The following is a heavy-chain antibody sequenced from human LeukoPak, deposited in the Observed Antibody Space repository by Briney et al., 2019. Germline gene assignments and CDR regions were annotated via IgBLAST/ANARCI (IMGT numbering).Heavy chain of an antibody. D-gene: IGHD6-13*01. CDR2: FHPEDGET. CDR1: GYTLTELS. CDR3: ATWYSSSWSPFDY. Sequence: VASVKVSCTVSGYTLTELSMHWVRQTHGKGPERMGGFHPEDGETIYAQKFQGRVTMNEDTSTDTAYMELSSLRSEDTAVYYCATWYSSSWSPFDYWGQGTLVTVSS. V-gene: IGHV1-24*01. J-gene: IGHJ4*02.